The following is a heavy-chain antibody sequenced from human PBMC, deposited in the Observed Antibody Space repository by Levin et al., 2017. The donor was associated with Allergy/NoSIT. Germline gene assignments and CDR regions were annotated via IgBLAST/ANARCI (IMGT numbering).Heavy chain of an antibody. D-gene: IGHD5-24*01. CDR3: AREPTPPYNFRLYCYYYGMDV. CDR2: ISNSGSTR. CDR1: GFTFSDYY. Sequence: GGSLRLSCAASGFTFSDYYMSWIRQAPGKGLEWVSFISNSGSTRYYADSVKGRFTISRDNAKNSLYLQMNSLRAEDTAVYYCAREPTPPYNFRLYCYYYGMDVWGLGTAVTVSS. J-gene: IGHJ6*02. V-gene: IGHV3-11*01.